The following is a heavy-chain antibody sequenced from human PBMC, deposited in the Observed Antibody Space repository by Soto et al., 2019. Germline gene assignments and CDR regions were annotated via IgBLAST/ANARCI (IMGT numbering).Heavy chain of an antibody. V-gene: IGHV1-69*13. D-gene: IGHD3-10*01. CDR2: IIPIFGTA. CDR1: GGTFSSYA. J-gene: IGHJ6*02. CDR3: ARGGPYTMVRGFYYYGMDV. Sequence: AASVKVSCKASGGTFSSYAISWVRQAPGQGLEWMGGIIPIFGTANYAQKFQGRVTITADESTSTAYMELSSLRSEDTAVYYCARGGPYTMVRGFYYYGMDVWGQGTTVTVSS.